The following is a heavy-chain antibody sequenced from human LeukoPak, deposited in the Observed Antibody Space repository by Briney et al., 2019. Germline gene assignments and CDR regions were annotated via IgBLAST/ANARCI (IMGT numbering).Heavy chain of an antibody. Sequence: SETLSLTCTVSGGSISSSSYYWGWIRQPPGKGLEWIGTIYYSGSTYYNPSLKSRVTISVDTSKNQFSLKLSSVTAADTAVYYCARGGWFDPWGQGTLVTVSS. CDR3: ARGGWFDP. V-gene: IGHV4-39*01. J-gene: IGHJ5*02. CDR2: IYYSGST. CDR1: GGSISSSSYY.